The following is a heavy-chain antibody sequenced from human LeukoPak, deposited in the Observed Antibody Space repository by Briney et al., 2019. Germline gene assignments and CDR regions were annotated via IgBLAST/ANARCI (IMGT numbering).Heavy chain of an antibody. CDR2: INSDGSST. Sequence: GGSLRLSCAASGLSFSISAMTWVRQAPGKGLVWVSRINSDGSSTSYADSVKGRFTISRDNAKNTLYLQMNSLRAEDTAVYYCARADAHDFWRYYYGSGSLGFDYWGQGTLVTVSS. V-gene: IGHV3-74*01. D-gene: IGHD3-10*01. CDR1: GLSFSISA. CDR3: ARADAHDFWRYYYGSGSLGFDY. J-gene: IGHJ4*02.